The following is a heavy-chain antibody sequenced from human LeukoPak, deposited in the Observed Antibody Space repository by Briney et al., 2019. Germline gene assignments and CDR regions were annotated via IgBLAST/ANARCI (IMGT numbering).Heavy chain of an antibody. CDR1: GFTFSSYP. J-gene: IGHJ1*01. CDR2: ISYDGSNK. D-gene: IGHD3-3*01. CDR3: ARGGSGSGLAEYFQH. V-gene: IGHV3-30-3*01. Sequence: GGSLRLSCAASGFTFSSYPMYWVRQAPGKGLEWVAVISYDGSNKYYADSVKGRFTISRDNSKNTLYLQMNSLRAEDTAVYYCARGGSGSGLAEYFQHWGQGTLVTVSS.